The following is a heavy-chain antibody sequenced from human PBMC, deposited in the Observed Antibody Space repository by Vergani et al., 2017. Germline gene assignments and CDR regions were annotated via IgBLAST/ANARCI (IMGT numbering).Heavy chain of an antibody. J-gene: IGHJ3*02. D-gene: IGHD6-13*01. Sequence: QVQLVQSGAEVKKPGSSVKVSCKASGGTFSSYAISWVRQAPGQGLEWMGGIIPIFGTANYAQKFQGRVTITADESTSTVYMELSSLRSEDTAVYYCARGDSSSFSLGGLYAFDIWGQGTMVTVSS. CDR1: GGTFSSYA. V-gene: IGHV1-69*01. CDR3: ARGDSSSFSLGGLYAFDI. CDR2: IIPIFGTA.